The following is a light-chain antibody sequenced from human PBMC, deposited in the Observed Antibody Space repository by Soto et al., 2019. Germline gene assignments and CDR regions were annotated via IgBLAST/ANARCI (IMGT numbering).Light chain of an antibody. Sequence: DIQMTQSPSSLSASVGDRVTISCRASQSISTYLNWYQQKPGTAPRLLIYRASTVKTGVPPRFSGSGSGRGVTLAISSLRPDDIANYFRQHSYSSPQWTVGPGTKADIK. CDR3: QHSYSSPQWT. CDR1: QSISTY. CDR2: RAS. V-gene: IGKV1-39*01. J-gene: IGKJ1*01.